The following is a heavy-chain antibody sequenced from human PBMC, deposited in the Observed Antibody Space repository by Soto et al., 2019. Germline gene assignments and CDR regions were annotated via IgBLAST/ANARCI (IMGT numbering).Heavy chain of an antibody. J-gene: IGHJ2*01. D-gene: IGHD6-13*01. V-gene: IGHV3-21*04. CDR2: ISSSSSYI. CDR1: GFTFSSYS. Sequence: GGSLRLSCAASGFTFSSYSMNWVRQAPGKGLEWVSSISSSSSYIYYADYVKGRFTISRDNSMNTLYLQMKTLRAEDTAVYYCAKVSSSWYAGFFDLWG. CDR3: AKVSSSWYAGFFDL.